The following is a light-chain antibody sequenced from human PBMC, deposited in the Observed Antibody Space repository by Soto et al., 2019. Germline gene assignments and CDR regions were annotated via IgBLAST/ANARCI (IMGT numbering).Light chain of an antibody. CDR1: QSVRTY. J-gene: IGKJ5*01. V-gene: IGKV3-11*01. Sequence: IVLTHSPVTLSLSPWERATLSFRSSQSVRTYLAWYQVKPGQAPRLLIYDASRRASGVPARFSGSGSGTDFTLTISSLEPEDFALYYCQQRNTWPPINFGQGTRLEIK. CDR3: QQRNTWPPIN. CDR2: DAS.